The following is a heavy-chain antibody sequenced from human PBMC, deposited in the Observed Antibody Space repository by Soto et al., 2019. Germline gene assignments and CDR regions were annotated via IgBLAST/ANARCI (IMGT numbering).Heavy chain of an antibody. V-gene: IGHV4-59*01. CDR3: ARVGGSSSPPLY. Sequence: VQLLESGPGLVKPSETLSLTCTVSGGSISSYYWSWIRQPPGKGLEWIGYIYYTGTTTYNPSLKSRVTISVDTSKNQFSLRLSSVTAADTAVYYCARVGGSSSPPLYWGQGTLVTVSS. D-gene: IGHD1-26*01. J-gene: IGHJ4*02. CDR1: GGSISSYY. CDR2: IYYTGTT.